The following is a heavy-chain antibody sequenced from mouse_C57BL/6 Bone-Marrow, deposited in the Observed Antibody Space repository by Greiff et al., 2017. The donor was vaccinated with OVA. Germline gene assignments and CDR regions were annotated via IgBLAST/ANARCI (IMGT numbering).Heavy chain of an antibody. Sequence: EVKLVESGGGLVQPGGSLKLSCAASGFTFSDYYMYWVRQTPEKRLEWVAYISNGGGSTYYPDTVKGRFTLSRDNAKNTLYLQMSRLKSEDTAMYYCARHDITTVVPFGDWGQGTTLTVSS. J-gene: IGHJ2*01. D-gene: IGHD1-1*01. CDR1: GFTFSDYY. CDR3: ARHDITTVVPFGD. CDR2: ISNGGGST. V-gene: IGHV5-12*01.